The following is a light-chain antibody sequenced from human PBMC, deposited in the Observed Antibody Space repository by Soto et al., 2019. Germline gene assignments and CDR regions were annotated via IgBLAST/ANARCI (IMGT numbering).Light chain of an antibody. V-gene: IGKV3-15*01. CDR3: QQYNNGPPIT. Sequence: EIMMTQSPATLSVSPGERATLSCRASQSVRNNLAWYQHKPGQVPRLLIYYASTRATGIPARFSGSGSGTEFTLTISSLQSEDVAVYYCQQYNNGPPITFGQGTRLEIK. CDR2: YAS. J-gene: IGKJ5*01. CDR1: QSVRNN.